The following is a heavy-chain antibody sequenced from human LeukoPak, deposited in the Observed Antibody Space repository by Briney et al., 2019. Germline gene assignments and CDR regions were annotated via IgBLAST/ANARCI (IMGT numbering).Heavy chain of an antibody. CDR3: ARRYCSSTSCYFAFDI. Sequence: GESLKISCKGSGYSFTSYWIGWVRQMPGKGLEWMGIIYPGDSDTRYSPSFQGQVTISADKSISTAYLQWSSLKASDTAMYYCARRYCSSTSCYFAFDIWGQGTVVTVSS. V-gene: IGHV5-51*01. CDR2: IYPGDSDT. CDR1: GYSFTSYW. J-gene: IGHJ3*02. D-gene: IGHD2-2*01.